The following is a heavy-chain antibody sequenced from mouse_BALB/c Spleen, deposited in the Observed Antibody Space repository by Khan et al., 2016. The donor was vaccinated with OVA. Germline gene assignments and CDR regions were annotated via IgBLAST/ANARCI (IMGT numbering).Heavy chain of an antibody. CDR1: GISITTGNYR. CDR2: MYYSGTI. D-gene: IGHD2-2*01. J-gene: IGHJ1*01. Sequence: EVQLQESGPGLVKPSQTVSLTCTVTGISITTGNYRWSWIRQFPGNKLEWIGYMYYSGTITSTPSLTSRTTITRATSKHQFFLENNSFTAEATAPNYCARDKENGYDWYYSVWGAGTTVTIFS. V-gene: IGHV3-5*02. CDR3: ARDKENGYDWYYSV.